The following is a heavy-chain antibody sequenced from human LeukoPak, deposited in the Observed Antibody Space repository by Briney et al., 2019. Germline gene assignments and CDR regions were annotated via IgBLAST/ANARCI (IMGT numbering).Heavy chain of an antibody. Sequence: GGSLRLSCAASGFTFSSYAMHWVRQAPGKGLEWVAVISYDGSNKYYADSVKGRFTISRDNSKNTLYLQMNSLRAEDTAVYYCAGGYGGVRYFDYWGQGTLVTVSS. J-gene: IGHJ4*02. CDR1: GFTFSSYA. CDR2: ISYDGSNK. V-gene: IGHV3-30-3*01. D-gene: IGHD5-18*01. CDR3: AGGYGGVRYFDY.